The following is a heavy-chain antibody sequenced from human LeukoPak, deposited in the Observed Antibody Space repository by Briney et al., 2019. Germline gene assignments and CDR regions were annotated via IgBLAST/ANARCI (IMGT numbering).Heavy chain of an antibody. D-gene: IGHD4-11*01. CDR1: GGTFSSYA. CDR2: IIPIFGTA. Sequence: SVKVSCKASGGTFSSYAISWVRQAPGQGLEWMGGIIPIFGTANYAQKFQGRVTITTDESTSTAYMELSSLRSEDTAVYYCAREGSSTVTTFLESGWFDPWGRGTLVTVSS. V-gene: IGHV1-69*05. CDR3: AREGSSTVTTFLESGWFDP. J-gene: IGHJ5*02.